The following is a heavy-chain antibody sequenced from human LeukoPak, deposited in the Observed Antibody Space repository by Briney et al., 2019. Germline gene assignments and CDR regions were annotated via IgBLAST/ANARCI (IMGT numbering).Heavy chain of an antibody. CDR3: ALVGGYQLLWEGWFDP. Sequence: GASVKVSCKASGYTFTGYYMHWVRQAPGQGLEWMGWINPNSGGTNYAQKYQGRVTMTRDTSISTAYMELSRLRSDDTAVYYCALVGGYQLLWEGWFDPWGQGTLVTVSS. D-gene: IGHD2-2*01. V-gene: IGHV1-2*02. CDR2: INPNSGGT. CDR1: GYTFTGYY. J-gene: IGHJ5*02.